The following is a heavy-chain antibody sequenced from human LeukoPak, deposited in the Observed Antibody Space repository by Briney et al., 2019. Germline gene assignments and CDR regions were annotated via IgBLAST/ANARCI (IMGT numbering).Heavy chain of an antibody. V-gene: IGHV4-61*02. D-gene: IGHD5-18*01. CDR1: GGSISSGGYY. CDR3: AREPSVDTEEYNWFDP. J-gene: IGHJ5*02. CDR2: IYTSGST. Sequence: PSQTLSLTCTVSGGSISSGGYYWSWIRQPAGKGLEWIGRIYTSGSTNYNPSLKSRVTMSVDTSKNQFSLKLSSVTAADTAVYYCAREPSVDTEEYNWFDPWGQGTLVTVSS.